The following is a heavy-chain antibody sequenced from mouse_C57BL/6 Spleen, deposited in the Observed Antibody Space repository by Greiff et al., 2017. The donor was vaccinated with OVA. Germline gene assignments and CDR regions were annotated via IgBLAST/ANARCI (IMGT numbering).Heavy chain of an antibody. J-gene: IGHJ1*03. Sequence: VQLQQSGAELVKPGASVKMSCKASGYTFTSYWITWVKQRPGQGLEWIGDIYPGSGSTNYNEKFKSKATLTVDTSSSTAYMQLSSLTSEDSAVYYCAREGITTPWYFDVWGTGTTVTVSS. D-gene: IGHD1-1*01. CDR3: AREGITTPWYFDV. V-gene: IGHV1-55*01. CDR1: GYTFTSYW. CDR2: IYPGSGST.